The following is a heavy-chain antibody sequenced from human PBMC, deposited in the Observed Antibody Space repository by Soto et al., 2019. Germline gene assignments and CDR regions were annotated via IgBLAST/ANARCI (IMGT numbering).Heavy chain of an antibody. D-gene: IGHD2-15*01. Sequence: QVQLRLWGAGPVRPSETLSLTCVVLGGSFSGYYWTWIRQPPGKGLEWIGEIVYSGATNVNPSLQSRVTMSVDTSTNQFSLRLDSVTAADTAVYYCARGVVFTAYATFDFWGQGKLVTVSS. J-gene: IGHJ4*02. CDR2: IVYSGAT. V-gene: IGHV4-34*02. CDR3: ARGVVFTAYATFDF. CDR1: GGSFSGYY.